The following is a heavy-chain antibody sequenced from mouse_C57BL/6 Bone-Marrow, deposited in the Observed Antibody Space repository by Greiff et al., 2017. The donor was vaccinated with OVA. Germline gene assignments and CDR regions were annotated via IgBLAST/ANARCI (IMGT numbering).Heavy chain of an antibody. CDR1: GYTFTSYW. CDR2: IDPNSGGT. D-gene: IGHD1-3*01. Sequence: VQLQQPGAELVKPGASVKLSCKASGYTFTSYWMHWVKQRPGRRLEWIGRIDPNSGGTKYNEKFKSKATLTVDKPSSTAYMQLSSLTSEDSAVYYCARSVYKTLDFWDQGTTITVSS. J-gene: IGHJ2*01. V-gene: IGHV1-72*01. CDR3: ARSVYKTLDF.